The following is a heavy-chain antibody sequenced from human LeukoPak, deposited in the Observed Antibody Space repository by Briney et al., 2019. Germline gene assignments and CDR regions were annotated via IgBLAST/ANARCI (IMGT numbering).Heavy chain of an antibody. CDR1: GDSVSSNSVA. Sequence: SQTLSLTCAISGDSVSSNSVAWNWIRQSPSRGLEWLGRTYYRSKWYNDYAVSVKSRITINPDTSKNQFSLQLNSVTPEDTAVYYCARAYSAAGIWFDPWGQGTLVTVSS. J-gene: IGHJ5*02. CDR3: ARAYSAAGIWFDP. D-gene: IGHD6-13*01. V-gene: IGHV6-1*01. CDR2: TYYRSKWYN.